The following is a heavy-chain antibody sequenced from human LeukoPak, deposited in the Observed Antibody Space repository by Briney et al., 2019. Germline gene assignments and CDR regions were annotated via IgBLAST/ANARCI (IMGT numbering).Heavy chain of an antibody. J-gene: IGHJ4*02. CDR3: AREVVAAASSDY. CDR1: GYTFTSYY. V-gene: IGHV1-46*01. D-gene: IGHD2-15*01. Sequence: ASVKVSCKASGYTFTSYYMHWVRQAPGQGLEWMGIINPSGGSTSYAQKFQGRVTMTRNTSISTAYMELSSLRSEDTAVYYCAREVVAAASSDYWGQGTLVTVSS. CDR2: INPSGGST.